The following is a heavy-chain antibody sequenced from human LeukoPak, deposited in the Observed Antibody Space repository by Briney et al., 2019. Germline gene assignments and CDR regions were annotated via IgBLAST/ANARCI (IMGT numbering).Heavy chain of an antibody. Sequence: GGSLRLSCAASGFTFSSYEMNWVRQAPGKGLEWVSYISSSGSTIYYADSVKGRFTISRDNSKNTLYLQMNSLRAEDTAVYYCARDFAKYDFWSGYYVPRYYFDYWGQGTLVTVSS. J-gene: IGHJ4*02. CDR3: ARDFAKYDFWSGYYVPRYYFDY. D-gene: IGHD3-3*01. V-gene: IGHV3-48*03. CDR1: GFTFSSYE. CDR2: ISSSGSTI.